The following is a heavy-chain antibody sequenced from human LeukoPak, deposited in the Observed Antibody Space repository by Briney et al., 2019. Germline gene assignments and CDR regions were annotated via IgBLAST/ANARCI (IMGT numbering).Heavy chain of an antibody. CDR3: ARDGDYYGSGSRY. CDR1: GGSISSSSYY. Sequence: PSETLSLTCAVSGGSISSSSYYWDWIRQPPGKGLEWIASIYYSGSTYYNPSLKSRVTISADTSQNQFSLKLSSVTAADTAVYYCARDGDYYGSGSRYWGQGTLVTVSS. V-gene: IGHV4-39*07. J-gene: IGHJ4*02. CDR2: IYYSGST. D-gene: IGHD3-10*01.